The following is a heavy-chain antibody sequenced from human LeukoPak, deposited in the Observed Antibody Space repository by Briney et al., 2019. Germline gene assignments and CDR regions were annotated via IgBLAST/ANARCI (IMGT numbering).Heavy chain of an antibody. Sequence: ASVKVSCKASGYTFTTYFLHWVRHAPGQGLEWIGLINPTGTGTLYAQKFQGRVTMTRDMSTSTDYMELSSLRSEDTAVYYCARDNSVGDIAWWFDPWGQGTLVTVSS. CDR3: ARDNSVGDIAWWFDP. CDR2: INPTGTGT. V-gene: IGHV1-46*01. D-gene: IGHD3-10*01. CDR1: GYTFTTYF. J-gene: IGHJ5*02.